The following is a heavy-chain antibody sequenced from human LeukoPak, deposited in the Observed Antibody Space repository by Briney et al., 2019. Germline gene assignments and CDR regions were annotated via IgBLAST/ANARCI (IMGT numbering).Heavy chain of an antibody. J-gene: IGHJ6*02. CDR2: IRSRAYGGTT. CDR1: GFTFGDHA. V-gene: IGHV3-49*04. D-gene: IGHD5-18*01. CDR3: SRGPIQLWVHNGMDV. Sequence: PGRSLRLSCSSYGFTFGDHAMRWVRQAPGKGLEWVGFIRSRAYGGTTEYAASVKSRFSISRDDSKGIAYLQMNSLKIEDTAVYYCSRGPIQLWVHNGMDVWGQGTTVIVSS.